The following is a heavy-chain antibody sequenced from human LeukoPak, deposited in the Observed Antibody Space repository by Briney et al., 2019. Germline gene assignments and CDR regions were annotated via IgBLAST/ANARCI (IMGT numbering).Heavy chain of an antibody. D-gene: IGHD3-9*01. CDR2: ISGNGGST. J-gene: IGHJ1*01. CDR3: ARGEGRGYFDWSPRLQH. V-gene: IGHV3-23*01. Sequence: PGGSLRLSCAASGFTFSSYDMNWVRQAPGKGPEWVSGISGNGGSTYYADSVKGRFTISRDNAKNSLYLQMNSLRAEDTAVYYCARGEGRGYFDWSPRLQHWGQGTLVTVSS. CDR1: GFTFSSYD.